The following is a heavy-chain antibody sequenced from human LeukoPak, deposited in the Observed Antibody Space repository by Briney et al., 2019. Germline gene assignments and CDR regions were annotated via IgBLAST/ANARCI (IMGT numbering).Heavy chain of an antibody. Sequence: PSETLSLTCTLAGGSVTSGSYDWSWIRHPPGKGLEWIGYIDYSGSTNYNPTLKSRVTISVDTSKNQFSLKLSSVTAADTAVYYCARVPGGGTTANWGAGTMVTVSS. J-gene: IGHJ3*01. CDR2: IDYSGST. D-gene: IGHD1-7*01. CDR1: GGSVTSGSYD. CDR3: ARVPGGGTTAN. V-gene: IGHV4-61*01.